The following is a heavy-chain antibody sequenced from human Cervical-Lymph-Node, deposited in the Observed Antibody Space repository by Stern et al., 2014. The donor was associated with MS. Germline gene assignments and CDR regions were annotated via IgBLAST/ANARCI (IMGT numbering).Heavy chain of an antibody. CDR1: GASITSHF. Sequence: VQLVESGPGLLRPSETLSLPCNVSGASITSHFWSWIRQPPGKGLEWIGYIYYRGTTNDNASLKGRVAISINTSKTQFSLRLSSVTAADTAVYYCARATDLWGQGILVTVSS. CDR2: IYYRGTT. J-gene: IGHJ5*02. V-gene: IGHV4-59*11. CDR3: ARATDL.